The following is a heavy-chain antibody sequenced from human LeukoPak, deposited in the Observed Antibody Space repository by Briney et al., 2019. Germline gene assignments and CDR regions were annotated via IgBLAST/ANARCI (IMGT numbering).Heavy chain of an antibody. D-gene: IGHD3-10*01. V-gene: IGHV4-30-2*01. CDR1: GGSLSSGGYS. Sequence: PPETLSLTCAVSGGSLSSGGYSWSWIRQPPGKGLEWIGYIYHSGSTYYNPSLKSRVTISVDRSKNQFSLKLSSVTAADTAVYYCARGSTYYYGSGSYGNWFDPWGQGTLVTVSS. CDR2: IYHSGST. J-gene: IGHJ5*02. CDR3: ARGSTYYYGSGSYGNWFDP.